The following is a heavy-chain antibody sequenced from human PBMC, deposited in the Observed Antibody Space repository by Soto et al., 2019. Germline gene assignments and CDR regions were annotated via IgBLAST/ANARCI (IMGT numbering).Heavy chain of an antibody. V-gene: IGHV3-7*03. D-gene: IGHD6-19*01. CDR2: IKKDGSEK. Sequence: EVQLVESGGGLVQPGGSLRLSCAASGFTFSTYWMNWVRQAPGKGLEWVANIKKDGSEKYYVDSVKGRFTISRDNAKNSLYLQMNNLRVEDTALYYCSGGSGWLQTNWGQGTLVTVSS. CDR1: GFTFSTYW. CDR3: SGGSGWLQTN. J-gene: IGHJ4*02.